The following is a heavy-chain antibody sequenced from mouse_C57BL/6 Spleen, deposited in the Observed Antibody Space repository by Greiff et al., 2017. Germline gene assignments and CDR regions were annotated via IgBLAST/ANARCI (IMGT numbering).Heavy chain of an antibody. CDR3: ARWGDENY. Sequence: VQRVESGAELAKPGASVKLSCKASGYTFTSYWMHWVNQRPGQGLEWIGYINPSSGYTKYNQKFKDKATLTADKSSSTAYMQLGSLTYEDSAVYYCARWGDENYWGQGTTLTVSS. CDR2: INPSSGYT. J-gene: IGHJ2*01. D-gene: IGHD3-3*01. CDR1: GYTFTSYW. V-gene: IGHV1-7*01.